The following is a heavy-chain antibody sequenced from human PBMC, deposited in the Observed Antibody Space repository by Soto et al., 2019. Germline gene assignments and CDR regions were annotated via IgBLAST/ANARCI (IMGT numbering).Heavy chain of an antibody. J-gene: IGHJ4*02. V-gene: IGHV6-1*01. D-gene: IGHD6-13*01. CDR1: GDRVSNNGAA. Sequence: PSQTLSLTCAISGDRVSNNGAAWNWIRQSPSGGLEWLGRTYYRSKWFNDYAVSVRSRITISPDTSKNQFSLQLNAVTPEDTAVYFCARVGAAAGTFWNFDYWGQGTLVTVSS. CDR2: TYYRSKWFN. CDR3: ARVGAAAGTFWNFDY.